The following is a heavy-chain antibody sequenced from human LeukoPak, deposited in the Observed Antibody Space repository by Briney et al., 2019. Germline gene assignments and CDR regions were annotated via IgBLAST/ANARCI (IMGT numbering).Heavy chain of an antibody. V-gene: IGHV3-48*01. CDR2: ISSDSGAI. CDR3: VREVAY. J-gene: IGHJ4*02. Sequence: GGSLRLSCAASGFTFSTYMMSWVRQAPGRGLEWISYISSDSGAIYYADSVKGRFTISRDNAQKSLYLQMNNLRVEDMAVYYWVREVAYWGQGALVTVSS. CDR1: GFTFSTYM. D-gene: IGHD5-12*01.